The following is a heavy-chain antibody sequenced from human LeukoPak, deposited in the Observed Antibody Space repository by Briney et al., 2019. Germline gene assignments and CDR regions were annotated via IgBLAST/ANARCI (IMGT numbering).Heavy chain of an antibody. D-gene: IGHD3-10*01. J-gene: IGHJ4*02. CDR2: ISSSGSTI. CDR3: ARDLTRITMVRGVSN. CDR1: GFAFSSYE. V-gene: IGHV3-48*03. Sequence: GGSLRLSCAASGFAFSSYEMNWVRRAPGKGLEWVSYISSSGSTIYYADSVKGRFTISRDNAKNSLYLQMNSLRAEDTAVYYCARDLTRITMVRGVSNWGQGTLVTVSS.